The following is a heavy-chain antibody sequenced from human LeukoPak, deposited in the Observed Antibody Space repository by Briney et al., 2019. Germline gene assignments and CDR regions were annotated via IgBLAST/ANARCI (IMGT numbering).Heavy chain of an antibody. V-gene: IGHV3-48*01. CDR2: ISGSGSAI. J-gene: IGHJ4*02. CDR3: ARWVVGARGLDY. D-gene: IGHD1-26*01. CDR1: GFTFSSYS. Sequence: GGSLRLSCAASGFTFSSYSMNWVRQAPGKGLEWVSHISGSGSAITYADSVKGRFTISRDNSKNTLYLQMNSLRAEDTAVYYCARWVVGARGLDYWGQGTLVTVSS.